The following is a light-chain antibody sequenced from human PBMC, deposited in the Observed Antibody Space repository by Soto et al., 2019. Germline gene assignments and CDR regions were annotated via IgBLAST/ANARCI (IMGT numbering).Light chain of an antibody. CDR1: QSVSSY. J-gene: IGKJ5*01. CDR2: DAS. Sequence: DIVLTQSPATLSLSPGERATLSCSASQSVSSYLAWYQQKPGQAPRLLIYDASNRATGIPARFSGSGSATDYTHPISSLQPADFAVYYCEQRCNWSPLPFGQGTRLEIK. V-gene: IGKV3-11*01. CDR3: EQRCNWSPLP.